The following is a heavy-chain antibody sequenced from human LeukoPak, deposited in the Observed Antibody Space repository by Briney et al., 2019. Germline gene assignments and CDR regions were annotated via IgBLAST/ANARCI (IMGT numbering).Heavy chain of an antibody. J-gene: IGHJ4*02. V-gene: IGHV1-69*06. CDR2: IIPIFGTA. D-gene: IGHD6-19*01. CDR3: ARVGVVAGTGYYFDY. CDR1: GGTFSSYA. Sequence: GASVKVSCKASGGTFSSYAISWVRQAPGQGLEWMGGIIPIFGTANYAQKFQGRVTITADKSTSTAYMELSSLRSEDTAVYYCARVGVVAGTGYYFDYWGQGTLVTVSS.